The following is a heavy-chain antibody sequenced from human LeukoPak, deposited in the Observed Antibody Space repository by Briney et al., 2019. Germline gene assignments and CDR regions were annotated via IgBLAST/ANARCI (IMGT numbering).Heavy chain of an antibody. D-gene: IGHD2-15*01. CDR1: GGSISSSSYY. Sequence: SETLSLTCTVSGGSISSSSYYWGWIRQPPGKGLEWIGNIYYSGSTYYNPSLKSRVTISVDTSNKQFSLKLSSVTAADTAVYYCARVVVPGWFDPWGQGTLVTVSS. J-gene: IGHJ5*02. CDR3: ARVVVPGWFDP. V-gene: IGHV4-39*07. CDR2: IYYSGST.